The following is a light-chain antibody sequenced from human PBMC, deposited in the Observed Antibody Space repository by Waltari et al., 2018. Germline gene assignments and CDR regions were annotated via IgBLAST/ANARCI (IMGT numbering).Light chain of an antibody. CDR3: HKYTSAPF. J-gene: IGKJ4*01. CDR2: APS. V-gene: IGKV1-27*01. Sequence: DIQMTQSPSSLSASVGDRVTITCRASQDIVNFLAGYHQKPGKVPKLRISAPSTLQSGVPSRFSGSGSGTDFTLTISSLQPEDVATYYCHKYTSAPFFGGGTKVEI. CDR1: QDIVNF.